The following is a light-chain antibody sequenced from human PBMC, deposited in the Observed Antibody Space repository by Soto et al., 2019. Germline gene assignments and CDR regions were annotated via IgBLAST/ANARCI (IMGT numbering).Light chain of an antibody. CDR2: AAS. CDR3: QRSFSTPLT. Sequence: DLQMTQSPSSLSASVGDRVTITCRASQSISSYLHWYQQKPGKAPKLLIYAASSLQSGVPSRFSGSGSGTDFTLTFSSLQPEDFATYYCQRSFSTPLTFGGGTKVEIK. V-gene: IGKV1-39*01. J-gene: IGKJ4*01. CDR1: QSISSY.